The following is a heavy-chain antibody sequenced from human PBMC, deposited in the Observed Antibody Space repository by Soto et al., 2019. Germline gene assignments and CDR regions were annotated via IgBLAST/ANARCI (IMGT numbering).Heavy chain of an antibody. D-gene: IGHD5-18*01. J-gene: IGHJ4*02. CDR3: ARGAMANFDY. Sequence: SVKVSCKASGGTLGSQGIAWVRQAPGQGLEWMGGFIAMLGTPTYAKKVQGRATISADESLTSPYLELRSLRSEDTGVYFCARGAMANFDYWGQGTVVTVSS. CDR2: FIAMLGTP. V-gene: IGHV1-69*13. CDR1: GGTLGSQG.